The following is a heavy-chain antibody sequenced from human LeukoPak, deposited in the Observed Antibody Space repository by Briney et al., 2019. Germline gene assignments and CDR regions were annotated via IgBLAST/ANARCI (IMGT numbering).Heavy chain of an antibody. J-gene: IGHJ4*02. D-gene: IGHD3-22*01. Sequence: GGSLRLSCAASGFAFSSYAMSWVRQAPGKGLEWVSSISSSSSYIYYADSVKGRFTISRDNAKNSLYLQMNSLRAEDTAVYYCARAGSGWYFRYYDSSGYPFDYWGQGTLVTVSS. CDR3: ARAGSGWYFRYYDSSGYPFDY. V-gene: IGHV3-21*01. CDR1: GFAFSSYA. CDR2: ISSSSSYI.